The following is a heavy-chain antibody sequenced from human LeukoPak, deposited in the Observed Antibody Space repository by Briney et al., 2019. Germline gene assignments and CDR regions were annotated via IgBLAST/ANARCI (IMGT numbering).Heavy chain of an antibody. CDR3: ARGYSSSSYYFDY. CDR1: GDSVSSNSAA. J-gene: IGHJ4*02. V-gene: IGHV6-1*01. Sequence: SQTLSLTCAISGDSVSSNSAAWNWIRQSPSRGLEWLGRTYYRSKWYNDYAVSVKSRITINPDTSKNQFSLKLSSVTAADTAVYYCARGYSSSSYYFDYWGQGTLVTVSS. CDR2: TYYRSKWYN. D-gene: IGHD6-13*01.